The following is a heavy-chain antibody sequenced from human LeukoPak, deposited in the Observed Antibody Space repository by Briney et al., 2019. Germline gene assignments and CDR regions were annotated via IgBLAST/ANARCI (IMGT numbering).Heavy chain of an antibody. CDR1: GFTFSSYW. CDR2: INSDGSST. D-gene: IGHD2-2*01. CDR3: ARDFEYCSSTSCELDY. Sequence: GGSLRLSCAASGFTFSSYWMHWVRQAPGKGLVWVSRINSDGSSTSYADSVKGRFTISRDNAKNTLYLQMNSLRAEDTAVCYCARDFEYCSSTSCELDYWGQGTLVTVSS. V-gene: IGHV3-74*01. J-gene: IGHJ4*02.